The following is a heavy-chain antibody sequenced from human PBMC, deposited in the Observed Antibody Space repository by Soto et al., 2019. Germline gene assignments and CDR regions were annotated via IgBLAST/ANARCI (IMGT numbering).Heavy chain of an antibody. CDR1: GYSFTSYW. Sequence: PGESLKISCKGSGYSFTSYWIGWVRQMPGKGLEWMGIIYPGDSDTRYSPSFQGQVTISADKSISTAYLQWSSLKASDTAMYYCARQGYSGYVLYYYYMDVWGKGTTVTVSS. CDR3: ARQGYSGYVLYYYYMDV. V-gene: IGHV5-51*01. D-gene: IGHD5-12*01. J-gene: IGHJ6*03. CDR2: IYPGDSDT.